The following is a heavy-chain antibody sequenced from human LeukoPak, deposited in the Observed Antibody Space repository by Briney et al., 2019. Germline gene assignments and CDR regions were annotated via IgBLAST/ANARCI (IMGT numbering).Heavy chain of an antibody. Sequence: ASVKVSCKASGYTFTSYGISWVRQAPGQGLEWMGWISAYNGNTNYAQKLQGRVTMTTDTSTSTAYMELRSLRSDDTAVYYCARDLYSSSWYAIHPLFDPWGQGTLVTVSS. CDR3: ARDLYSSSWYAIHPLFDP. CDR2: ISAYNGNT. J-gene: IGHJ5*02. CDR1: GYTFTSYG. D-gene: IGHD6-13*01. V-gene: IGHV1-18*01.